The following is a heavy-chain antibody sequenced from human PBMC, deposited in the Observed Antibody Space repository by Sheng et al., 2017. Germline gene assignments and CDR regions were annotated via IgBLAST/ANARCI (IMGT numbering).Heavy chain of an antibody. Sequence: ESGGGVVQPGRSLRLSCAASGFTFSSYGMHWVRQAPGKGLEWVAVIWYDGSNKYYADSVKGRFTISRDNSKNTLYLQMNSLRAEDTAVYYCARDVRRWLESKGGFDYWGQGTLVTVSS. CDR1: GFTFSSYG. CDR3: ARDVRRWLESKGGFDY. V-gene: IGHV3-33*01. D-gene: IGHD6-19*01. J-gene: IGHJ4*02. CDR2: IWYDGSNK.